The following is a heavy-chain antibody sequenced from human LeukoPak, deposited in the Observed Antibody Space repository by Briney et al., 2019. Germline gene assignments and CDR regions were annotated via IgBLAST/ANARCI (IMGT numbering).Heavy chain of an antibody. Sequence: GGSLRLSCIASGFTFGSDRMHWVRQVPGKGLVWVSRIDNDGTGALYADAVEGRFTISRDNSKNTLYLQMNSLRAEDTAVYYCAKREQWLAVYYYYGMDVWGQGTTVTVSS. J-gene: IGHJ6*02. CDR3: AKREQWLAVYYYYGMDV. CDR1: GFTFGSDR. D-gene: IGHD6-19*01. V-gene: IGHV3-74*03. CDR2: IDNDGTGA.